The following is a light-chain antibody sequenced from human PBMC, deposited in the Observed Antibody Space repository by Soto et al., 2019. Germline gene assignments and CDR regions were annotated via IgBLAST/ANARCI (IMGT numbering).Light chain of an antibody. J-gene: IGKJ2*01. Sequence: EIVMTQSPATLSVSPGERATLSCRASQSVSSNLAWYQQKPGQAPRLLIYGASTRATGIPARFSGSGSGTEFTLTISSLQSEYFAVYYCQQYNNWNPYTFGQGTKLEIK. CDR1: QSVSSN. CDR3: QQYNNWNPYT. V-gene: IGKV3-15*01. CDR2: GAS.